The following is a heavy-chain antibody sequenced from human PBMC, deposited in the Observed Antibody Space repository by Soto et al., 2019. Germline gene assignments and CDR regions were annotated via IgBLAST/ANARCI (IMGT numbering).Heavy chain of an antibody. CDR2: ISAYNGNT. Sequence: QVQLVQSGAEVKKPGASVKVSCKASGYTFTSYGISWVRQAPGQGLEWMGWISAYNGNTNYAQKLQGRVTMTTDTSTSTAFMELRSLRSDDTAVYYCARAGIYYGSGSYWGNYYYYGMDVWGQGTTVTVSS. V-gene: IGHV1-18*01. CDR3: ARAGIYYGSGSYWGNYYYYGMDV. J-gene: IGHJ6*02. D-gene: IGHD3-10*01. CDR1: GYTFTSYG.